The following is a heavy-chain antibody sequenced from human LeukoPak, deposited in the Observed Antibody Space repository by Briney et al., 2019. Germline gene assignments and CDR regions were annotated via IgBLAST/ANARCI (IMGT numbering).Heavy chain of an antibody. Sequence: GESLKISCKGSGYSFTSYWIGWVRQMPGKGLEWMGIIYPGDSDIRYSPSFQGQVTISADKSISTAYLQWSSLKASDTAMYYCARRGITGTTQDAFDIWGQGTMVTVSS. J-gene: IGHJ3*02. D-gene: IGHD1-20*01. CDR2: IYPGDSDI. CDR3: ARRGITGTTQDAFDI. CDR1: GYSFTSYW. V-gene: IGHV5-51*01.